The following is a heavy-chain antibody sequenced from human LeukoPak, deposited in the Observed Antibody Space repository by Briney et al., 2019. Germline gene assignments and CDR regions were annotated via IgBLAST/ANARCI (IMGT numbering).Heavy chain of an antibody. CDR2: ITRGGTTK. Sequence: GGSLRLSCAASGFTFSIYEMNWVRPAPGKALVWLSYITRGGTTKYYEDSVRGRINNSRDNDKKSLYLQMNSMRDEDTAVYYCARMDRTRIYYYDSSGSTPYGMDVWGQGTTVTVSS. D-gene: IGHD3-22*01. CDR1: GFTFSIYE. V-gene: IGHV3-48*03. CDR3: ARMDRTRIYYYDSSGSTPYGMDV. J-gene: IGHJ6*02.